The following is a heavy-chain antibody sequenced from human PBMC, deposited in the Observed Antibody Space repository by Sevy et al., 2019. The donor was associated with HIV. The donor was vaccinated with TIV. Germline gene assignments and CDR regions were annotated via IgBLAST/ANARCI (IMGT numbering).Heavy chain of an antibody. D-gene: IGHD4-17*01. CDR3: ARGQTTVVTWNYYYYMDV. CDR2: IYYSGST. J-gene: IGHJ6*03. V-gene: IGHV4-59*01. Sequence: SETLSLTCTVSGGSISSYYWNWIRQPPGKGLEWIGYIYYSGSTNYNPSLKSRVTISLDTSKNQFSLKLSSVTAADTAVYYCARGQTTVVTWNYYYYMDVWGIGTTVTVSS. CDR1: GGSISSYY.